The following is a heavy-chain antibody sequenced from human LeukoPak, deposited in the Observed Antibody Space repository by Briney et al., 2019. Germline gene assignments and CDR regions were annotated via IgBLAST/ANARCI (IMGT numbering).Heavy chain of an antibody. V-gene: IGHV4-61*02. Sequence: SETLSLTCTVSGGSISSSSYYWSWIRQSAGKGLEWIGRIYSSGTTDYNSSLKSRVTMSVDTSKNQFSLKLNSETAADTAVYYCARDPYYDILTGYLIRGAFDIWGLGTVVTVSS. CDR1: GGSISSSSYY. CDR3: ARDPYYDILTGYLIRGAFDI. J-gene: IGHJ3*02. D-gene: IGHD3-9*01. CDR2: IYSSGTT.